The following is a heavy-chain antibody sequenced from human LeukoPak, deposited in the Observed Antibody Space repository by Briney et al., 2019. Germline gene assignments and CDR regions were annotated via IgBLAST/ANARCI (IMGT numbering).Heavy chain of an antibody. CDR2: IYTSGST. J-gene: IGHJ5*02. Sequence: SETLSLTCTVSGVSISSYYWSWIRQPAGKGLEWIGRIYTSGSTNYNPSLKSRVIMSVDTSKNQFSLKLSSVTAADTAVYYCARDPFLYCDYPWGQGTLVTVSS. CDR3: ARDPFLYCDYP. CDR1: GVSISSYY. D-gene: IGHD4-17*01. V-gene: IGHV4-4*07.